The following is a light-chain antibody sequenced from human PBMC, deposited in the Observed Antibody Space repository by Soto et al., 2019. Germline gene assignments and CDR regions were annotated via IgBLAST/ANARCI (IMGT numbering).Light chain of an antibody. CDR1: QDISTS. CDR3: HQSFTILPT. V-gene: IGKV1-39*01. J-gene: IGKJ4*01. CDR2: AAS. Sequence: DIQMTQSLSSLSASLGDRVTITCRASQDISTSLSWLQQKPGRAPKVVISAASTLQGDVPSRFSGSGSGTDFTLTITGLQHEDFATYYCHQSFTILPTFGGGTRLEI.